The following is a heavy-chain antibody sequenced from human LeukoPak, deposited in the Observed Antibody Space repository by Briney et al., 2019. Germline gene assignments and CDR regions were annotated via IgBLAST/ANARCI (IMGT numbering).Heavy chain of an antibody. CDR3: AKARLRRGYSGYDRFLLHY. D-gene: IGHD5-12*01. V-gene: IGHV3-23*01. J-gene: IGHJ4*02. CDR1: GFTFSSYA. CDR2: ISGSGGST. Sequence: GGSLRLSCAASGFTFSSYAMSWVRQAPGKGLEWVSAISGSGGSTYYADSEKGRFTISRDNSKNTLYLQMNSLRAEDTAVYYCAKARLRRGYSGYDRFLLHYWGQGTLVTVSS.